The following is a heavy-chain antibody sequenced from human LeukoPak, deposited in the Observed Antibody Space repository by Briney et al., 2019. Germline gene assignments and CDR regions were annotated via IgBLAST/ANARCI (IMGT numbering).Heavy chain of an antibody. J-gene: IGHJ4*02. V-gene: IGHV3-21*01. CDR1: GFSFSIYS. Sequence: GGSLRLSCAASGFSFSIYSMNWVRQVPGKGLEWVSHISDRSNYIFYTDSVRGRFTISRDNAKNSLYLQMNSLGAEDTAVYYCARDKWGSWYWGQGTLVTVSS. D-gene: IGHD7-27*01. CDR2: ISDRSNYI. CDR3: ARDKWGSWY.